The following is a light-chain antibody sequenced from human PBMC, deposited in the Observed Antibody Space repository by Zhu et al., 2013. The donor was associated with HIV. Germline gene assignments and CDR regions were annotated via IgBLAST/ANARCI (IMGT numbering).Light chain of an antibody. J-gene: IGLJ2*01. CDR1: KLGDRY. Sequence: SFELTQPPSVSVSPGQTARITCSGEKLGDRYASWYKVWPGRSPVMVLYHDNKRPSGVPERFSGYSSGNTATLIISATQAMDESDYFCQTWDGSHVVFGGGTKLTVL. CDR2: HDN. V-gene: IGLV3-1*01. CDR3: QTWDGSHVV.